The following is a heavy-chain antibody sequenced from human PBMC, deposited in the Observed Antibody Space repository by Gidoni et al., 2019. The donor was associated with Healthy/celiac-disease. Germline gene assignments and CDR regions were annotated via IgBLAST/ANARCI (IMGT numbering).Heavy chain of an antibody. Sequence: EVQLVESGGGLVKPGGSLRLSCAASGFTFSSYSMNWVRQAPGKGLEWVSYISSSSSYIYYADSVKGRFTISRDNAKNSLYLQMNSLRAEDTAVYYCVTLGAVAGTFYYGMDVWGQGTTVTVSS. CDR3: VTLGAVAGTFYYGMDV. V-gene: IGHV3-21*01. D-gene: IGHD6-19*01. CDR2: ISSSSSYI. CDR1: GFTFSSYS. J-gene: IGHJ6*02.